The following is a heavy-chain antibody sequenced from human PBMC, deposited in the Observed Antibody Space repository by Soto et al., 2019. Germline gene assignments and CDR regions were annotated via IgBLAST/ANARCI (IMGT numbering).Heavy chain of an antibody. CDR2: ISHDGNII. Sequence: GGSLRLSCAASEFSTNPFHWVRQAPGKGLEWLAVISHDGNIIIYEDYVKGRFTISRDNSKNTLIYLQMKGLRDEDSAMYYCAREGHSSGLAGEFDYWGQGTLVTVSS. CDR1: EFSTNP. J-gene: IGHJ4*02. CDR3: AREGHSSGLAGEFDY. V-gene: IGHV3-30-3*01. D-gene: IGHD3-22*01.